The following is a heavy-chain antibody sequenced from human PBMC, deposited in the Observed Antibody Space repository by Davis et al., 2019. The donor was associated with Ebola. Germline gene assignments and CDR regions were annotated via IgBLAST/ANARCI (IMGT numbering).Heavy chain of an antibody. Sequence: GGSLRLSCADPVITFSSYAMTWVRQAPGKGLEWVSAISGSGGTTYYAGSVKGRFTVSRDNSKKTMYLQMNSLRAEDTAVYYCAKSDFWSGYYLRLGFDYWGQGTLVTVSS. CDR2: ISGSGGTT. J-gene: IGHJ4*02. CDR3: AKSDFWSGYYLRLGFDY. CDR1: VITFSSYA. D-gene: IGHD3-3*01. V-gene: IGHV3-23*01.